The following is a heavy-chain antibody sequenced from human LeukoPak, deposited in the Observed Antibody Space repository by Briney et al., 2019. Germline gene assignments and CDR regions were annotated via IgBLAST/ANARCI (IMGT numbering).Heavy chain of an antibody. CDR2: ISSSSSYI. CDR1: GFTFSSYS. J-gene: IGHJ3*02. CDR3: AGDTYDILTGYYKWAFDI. D-gene: IGHD3-9*01. V-gene: IGHV3-21*06. Sequence: GGSLRLSCAASGFTFSSYSMNWVRQAPGKGLEWVSSISSSSSYIYYADSVKGRFTISRDNAKNSLYLQMNSLRAEDTAVYYCAGDTYDILTGYYKWAFDIWGQGTMVTVSS.